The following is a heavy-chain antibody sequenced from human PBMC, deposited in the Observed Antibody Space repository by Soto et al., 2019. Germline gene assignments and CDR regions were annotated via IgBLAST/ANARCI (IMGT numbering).Heavy chain of an antibody. CDR2: ITYIGVST. J-gene: IGHJ4*02. CDR3: AKASVWYPYFDS. D-gene: IGHD6-13*01. V-gene: IGHV3-23*01. Sequence: PGGSLRLSCAASEFSFDDYAMSWVRQAPGKGLEWVSSITYIGVSTYYADSVKGRFTISRDNSKDTLYLQMNSLRAEDTAIYYCAKASVWYPYFDSWGQGTLVTVSS. CDR1: EFSFDDYA.